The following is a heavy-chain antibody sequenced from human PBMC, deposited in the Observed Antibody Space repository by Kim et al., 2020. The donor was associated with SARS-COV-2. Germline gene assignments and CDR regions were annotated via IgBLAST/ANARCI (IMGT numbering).Heavy chain of an antibody. CDR1: GFTFSSYG. D-gene: IGHD2-2*01. Sequence: GGSLRLSCAASGFTFSSYGMHWVRQAPGKGLEWVAVISYDGSNKYYADSVKGRFTISRDNSKNTLYLQMNSLRAEDTAVYYCARDAADCSSTSCYSGWTYYYYVMDVWGQGTTVTVSS. CDR2: ISYDGSNK. V-gene: IGHV3-33*05. CDR3: ARDAADCSSTSCYSGWTYYYYVMDV. J-gene: IGHJ6*02.